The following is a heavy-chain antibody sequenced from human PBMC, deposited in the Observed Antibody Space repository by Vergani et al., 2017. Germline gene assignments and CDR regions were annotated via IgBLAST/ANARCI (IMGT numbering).Heavy chain of an antibody. CDR3: AKETGIAVAAGSVYFDY. CDR2: ISGSGGST. J-gene: IGHJ4*02. Sequence: LPLVESGGGVVQPGGSLRLSCAASGFTFSSYAMSWVRQAPGQGLEWVSDISGSGGSTNYAASVKGRVTIARDNSKNTLYLQMKSLRAEDTAVYYCAKETGIAVAAGSVYFDYWGQGTLVTVSS. CDR1: GFTFSSYA. V-gene: IGHV3-23*04. D-gene: IGHD6-19*01.